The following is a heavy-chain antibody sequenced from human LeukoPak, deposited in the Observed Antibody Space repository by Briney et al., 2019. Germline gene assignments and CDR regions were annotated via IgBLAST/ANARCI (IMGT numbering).Heavy chain of an antibody. J-gene: IGHJ4*02. D-gene: IGHD3-10*01. CDR1: GGSISSGGYY. CDR2: IYYSGST. CDR3: ARVGALWDFYYFDY. V-gene: IGHV4-31*03. Sequence: PSETLSLTCTVSGGSISSGGYYWSWIRQHPGKGLEWIGYIYYSGSTYYNPSLKSRVTISVDTSKNQFSLKLSSVTAADTAVYYCARVGALWDFYYFDYWGQGTLVTVSS.